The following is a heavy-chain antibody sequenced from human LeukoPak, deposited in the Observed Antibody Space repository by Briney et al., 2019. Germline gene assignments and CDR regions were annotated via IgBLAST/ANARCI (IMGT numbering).Heavy chain of an antibody. Sequence: PGGSLRLSCAASGFTFSSYWMSWVRQAPGKGLEWVANIKQDGSEKYYVDSVKGRFTISRDNAKNSLYLQMNSLGPEDTALYYCAKDLSSAITSALVLDVWGQGTTVIVS. CDR1: GFTFSSYW. CDR2: IKQDGSEK. V-gene: IGHV3-7*03. CDR3: AKDLSSAITSALVLDV. D-gene: IGHD3-22*01. J-gene: IGHJ6*02.